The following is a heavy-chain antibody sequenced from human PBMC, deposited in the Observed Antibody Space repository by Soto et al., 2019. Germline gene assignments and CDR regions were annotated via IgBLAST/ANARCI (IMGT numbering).Heavy chain of an antibody. CDR1: GGSISSGGYS. Sequence: SETLSLTCTVSGGSISSGGYSWRWIRQHPGKGLEWIGYIYYSGSTYYNPSLKSRVTISVDTSKNQFSLKLSSVTAADTAVYYCARVVPGSSYGLTIDYWGQGTQVTLSS. CDR2: IYYSGST. J-gene: IGHJ4*02. CDR3: ARVVPGSSYGLTIDY. V-gene: IGHV4-31*03. D-gene: IGHD5-18*01.